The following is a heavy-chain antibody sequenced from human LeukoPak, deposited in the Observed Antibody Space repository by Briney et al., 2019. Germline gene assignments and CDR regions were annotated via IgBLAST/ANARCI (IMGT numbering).Heavy chain of an antibody. Sequence: QPAGSLTLSCVVSGVFFNSYYMSWVRQAPHKGRECVAKIDVDESAGSYVDAVQGRCTISRENAQKSLFLQMKSVIADGTVVFYFARSWFSLDSWGQGTLVTASS. D-gene: IGHD3-10*01. CDR2: IDVDESAG. J-gene: IGHJ4*02. V-gene: IGHV3-7*04. CDR1: GVFFNSYY. CDR3: ARSWFSLDS.